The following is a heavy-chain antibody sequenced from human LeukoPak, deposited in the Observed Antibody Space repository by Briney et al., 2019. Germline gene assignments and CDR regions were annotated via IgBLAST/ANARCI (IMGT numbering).Heavy chain of an antibody. CDR2: IIPILGIA. D-gene: IGHD2-15*01. Sequence: SVKVSCKASRGTFSSYAISWLRQAPGQGLEWMGRIIPILGIANYAQKFQGRVTITADKSTSTAYMELSSLRSEDTAVYYCASGRQYCSGGSCYSDYWGQGTLVTVSS. J-gene: IGHJ4*02. CDR3: ASGRQYCSGGSCYSDY. V-gene: IGHV1-69*04. CDR1: RGTFSSYA.